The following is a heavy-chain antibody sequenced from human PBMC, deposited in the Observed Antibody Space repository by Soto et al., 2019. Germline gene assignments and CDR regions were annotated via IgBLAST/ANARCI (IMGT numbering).Heavy chain of an antibody. CDR3: LTNYESSGYSRSYYGMDV. CDR1: GGTFSSYA. CDR2: IIPIFGTA. Sequence: ASVKVSCKASGGTFSSYAISWVRQAPGQGLEWMGGIIPIFGTANYAQKFQGRVTITADESTSKVYMELSSLRSEDTALYYWLTNYESSGYSRSYYGMDVWGQGTTVTVSS. J-gene: IGHJ6*02. D-gene: IGHD3-22*01. V-gene: IGHV1-69*13.